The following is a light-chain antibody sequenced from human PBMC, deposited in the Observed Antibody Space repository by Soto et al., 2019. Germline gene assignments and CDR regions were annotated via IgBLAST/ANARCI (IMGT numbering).Light chain of an antibody. J-gene: IGKJ1*01. Sequence: ELGLRQSPGTPSLSPGEKATLSCRASPRVSSPYLAWYQLKPGQAPRLLIYGASSRATGIPDRFSGSGSGTDFTLTISRLEPEDFAVYYCQQYGSSAWTFGQGTKVDIK. V-gene: IGKV3-20*01. CDR1: PRVSSPY. CDR3: QQYGSSAWT. CDR2: GAS.